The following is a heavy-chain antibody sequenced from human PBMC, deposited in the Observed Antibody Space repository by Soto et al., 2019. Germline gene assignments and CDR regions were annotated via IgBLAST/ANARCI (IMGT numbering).Heavy chain of an antibody. CDR3: ARDRLGCSGGGCYSGYYGMDV. CDR2: ISSSSATI. CDR1: XXTFSTYS. V-gene: IGHV3-48*02. D-gene: IGHD2-15*01. J-gene: IGHJ6*02. Sequence: EVQLVESGGGLVQPGGSLRLSXAXXXXTFSTYSLNXVRQAPGKGLEWVSYISSSSATINYADSVKGRFTISRDNAKNSLYLQMNSLRDEDTAVYYCARDRLGCSGGGCYSGYYGMDVWGQGTTVTVSS.